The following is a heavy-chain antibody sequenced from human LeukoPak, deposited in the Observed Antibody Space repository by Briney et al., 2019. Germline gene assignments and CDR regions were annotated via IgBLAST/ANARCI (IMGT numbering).Heavy chain of an antibody. D-gene: IGHD6-6*01. J-gene: IGHJ5*02. CDR2: ISTSSSYI. Sequence: GGSLRLSCAASGFTFSSYSMNWVRQAPGKGLEWVSSISTSSSYINHADSVKGRFTISRDNAKNSLYLQMNSLRAEDTAVYYCARGSSNIAARNNWFDPWGQGTLVTVSS. V-gene: IGHV3-21*01. CDR3: ARGSSNIAARNNWFDP. CDR1: GFTFSSYS.